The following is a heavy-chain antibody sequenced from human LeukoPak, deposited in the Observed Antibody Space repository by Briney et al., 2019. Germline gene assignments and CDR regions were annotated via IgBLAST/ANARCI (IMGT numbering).Heavy chain of an antibody. Sequence: GGSLRLSCGASGLTLSSYAMSWVRRAPGKGLEWVSGISSSGGSTYYADSVKGRFTISRDNSKNTLYLQMNSLRAEDTAVYYCARQNGGPYSSSWTPGYWGQGTLVTVSA. CDR1: GLTLSSYA. D-gene: IGHD6-13*01. CDR2: ISSSGGST. J-gene: IGHJ4*02. CDR3: ARQNGGPYSSSWTPGY. V-gene: IGHV3-23*01.